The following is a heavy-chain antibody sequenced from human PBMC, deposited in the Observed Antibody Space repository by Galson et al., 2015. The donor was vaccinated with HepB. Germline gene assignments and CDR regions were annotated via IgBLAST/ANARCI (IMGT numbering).Heavy chain of an antibody. CDR1: GFTFNNYV. CDR3: AKEGILLWRYGMDV. CDR2: ISGGVGTT. Sequence: SLRLSCVASGFTFNNYVMSWVRQAPGKGLEWVSSISGGVGTTYYGDSVKGRFSMSRDNSRTTLYLQMNSLRVEDTAIYYCAKEGILLWRYGMDVWGQGTTVTVSS. J-gene: IGHJ6*02. V-gene: IGHV3-23*01. D-gene: IGHD3-10*01.